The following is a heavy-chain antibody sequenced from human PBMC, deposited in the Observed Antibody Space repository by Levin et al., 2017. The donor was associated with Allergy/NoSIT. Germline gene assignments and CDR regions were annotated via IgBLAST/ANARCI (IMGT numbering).Heavy chain of an antibody. CDR1: GFIFSGYG. J-gene: IGHJ4*02. CDR2: TSYDGSHK. Sequence: GGSLRLSCAASGFIFSGYGMHWVRQAPGKGLEWVAVTSYDGSHKDYADSVKGRFTISRDDSKNTLYLQINSLGAEDTAVYYCVKQRDGSSWAIDYWGQGTLVIVSS. V-gene: IGHV3-30*18. D-gene: IGHD2-2*01. CDR3: VKQRDGSSWAIDY.